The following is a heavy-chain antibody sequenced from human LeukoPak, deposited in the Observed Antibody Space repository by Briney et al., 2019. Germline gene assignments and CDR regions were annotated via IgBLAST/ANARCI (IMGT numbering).Heavy chain of an antibody. J-gene: IGHJ3*02. D-gene: IGHD3-3*01. CDR1: GFTFSSYG. V-gene: IGHV4-34*01. Sequence: GSLRLSCAASGFTFSSYGMDWVRQAPGKGLEWIGEINHSGSTNYNPSLKSRVTISVDTSKNQFSLKLSSVTAADTAVYYCARGGLITIFGVVTRIAFDIWGQGTMVTVSS. CDR2: INHSGST. CDR3: ARGGLITIFGVVTRIAFDI.